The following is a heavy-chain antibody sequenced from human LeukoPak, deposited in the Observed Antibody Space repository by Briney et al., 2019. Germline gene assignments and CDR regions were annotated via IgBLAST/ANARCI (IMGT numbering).Heavy chain of an antibody. CDR2: ISSSSSYI. J-gene: IGHJ3*02. D-gene: IGHD3-22*01. CDR1: AFTFSSYS. V-gene: IGHV3-21*01. CDR3: ARPNYYDSSGQPDI. Sequence: GGSLRLSYAASAFTFSSYSMNWVRQAPGKGLECLSSISSSSSYIYYADSVKGRFTISRDDAKNSLYLQMNSLRAEDTAVYYCARPNYYDSSGQPDIWGQGTMVTVSA.